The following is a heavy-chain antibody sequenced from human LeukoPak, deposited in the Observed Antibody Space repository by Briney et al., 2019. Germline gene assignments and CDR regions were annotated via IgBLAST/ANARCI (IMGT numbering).Heavy chain of an antibody. D-gene: IGHD6-19*01. V-gene: IGHV3-21*04. CDR2: ISSSSSYI. J-gene: IGHJ5*02. Sequence: GGSLRLSCAASGFTFSSYSMNWVRQAPGKGLEWVSSISSSSSYIYYADSVKGRFTISRDNAKNSLYLQMNSLRAEDTALYHCARVAYSSGWYPPVNWFDPWGQGTLVTVSS. CDR1: GFTFSSYS. CDR3: ARVAYSSGWYPPVNWFDP.